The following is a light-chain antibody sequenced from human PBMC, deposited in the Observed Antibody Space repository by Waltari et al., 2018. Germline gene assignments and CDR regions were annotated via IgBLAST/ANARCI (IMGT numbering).Light chain of an antibody. CDR3: MQALQVPPT. CDR2: LGS. Sequence: DIVMTQSPLSLPVTPGEPASISCRSSQSLLHSNGYNYLDWYLQKPGQSPHRIIYLGSLRASGVPDRFSGSGSGTDFTLKISRVEAEDVGVYYCMQALQVPPTFGGGTKVEIK. CDR1: QSLLHSNGYNY. J-gene: IGKJ4*01. V-gene: IGKV2-28*01.